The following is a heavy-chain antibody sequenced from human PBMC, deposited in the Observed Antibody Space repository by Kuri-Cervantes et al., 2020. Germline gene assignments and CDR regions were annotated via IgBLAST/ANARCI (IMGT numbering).Heavy chain of an antibody. CDR2: ISSSSSYI. D-gene: IGHD5-24*01. CDR3: ARVRDGYNPPAIDY. J-gene: IGHJ4*02. CDR1: GFTFSSYG. Sequence: GGSLRLSCAASGFTFSSYGMHWVRQAPGKGLEWVSSISSSSSYIYYADSVKGRFTISRDNAKNSLYLQMNSLRAEDTAVYYCARVRDGYNPPAIDYWGQGTLVTVSS. V-gene: IGHV3-21*01.